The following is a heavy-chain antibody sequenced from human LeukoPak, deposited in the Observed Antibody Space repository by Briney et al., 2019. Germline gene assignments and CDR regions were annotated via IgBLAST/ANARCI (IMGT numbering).Heavy chain of an antibody. J-gene: IGHJ5*02. CDR2: IYYSGSA. D-gene: IGHD1-26*01. CDR1: GGSISSSGYY. CDR3: ARHGYSGSYYGLSWFDP. V-gene: IGHV4-39*01. Sequence: SETLSLTCTVSGGSISSSGYYWGWIRQPPGKGLEWIASIYYSGSAYYNPSLKSRVTISVDTSKNQLSLKLSSLTAADTAVYYCARHGYSGSYYGLSWFDPWGQGTLVTVSS.